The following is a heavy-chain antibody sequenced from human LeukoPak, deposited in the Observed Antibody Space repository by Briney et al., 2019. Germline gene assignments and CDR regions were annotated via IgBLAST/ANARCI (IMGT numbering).Heavy chain of an antibody. CDR1: GFTFSSYS. J-gene: IGHJ4*02. CDR3: AKDRVVGTTRDFDY. Sequence: PGGSLRLSCAASGFTFSSYSMNWVRQAPGKGLEWVSSISSSSSYIYYADSVKGRFTISRDNSKNTLYLQMNSLRAEDTAVYYCAKDRVVGTTRDFDYWGQGTLVTVSS. CDR2: ISSSSSYI. V-gene: IGHV3-21*04. D-gene: IGHD1-26*01.